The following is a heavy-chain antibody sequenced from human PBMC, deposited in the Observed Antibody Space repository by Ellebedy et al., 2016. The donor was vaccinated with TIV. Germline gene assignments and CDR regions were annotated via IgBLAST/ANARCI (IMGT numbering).Heavy chain of an antibody. J-gene: IGHJ4*02. V-gene: IGHV3-7*02. CDR3: ARWNDDSWTGYNN. Sequence: PGGSLRLSCGASGFTFSTYWMSWVRQAPGKGLKWVANIKYDGSEEYYVGSVKGRFTISRDNAKNLLYLQMDSLRAEDTAVYYCARWNDDSWTGYNNWGRGTLVTVSS. CDR2: IKYDGSEE. D-gene: IGHD3/OR15-3a*01. CDR1: GFTFSTYW.